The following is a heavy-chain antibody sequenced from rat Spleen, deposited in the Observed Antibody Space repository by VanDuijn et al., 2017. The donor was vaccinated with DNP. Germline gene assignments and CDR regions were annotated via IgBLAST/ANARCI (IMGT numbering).Heavy chain of an antibody. J-gene: IGHJ2*01. CDR2: ITYDGGTT. Sequence: EVQLVESGGGLVQAGRSLKLSCAASGFTFSDYNMAWVRQAPKKGLEWVASITYDGGTTYYRDSVKGRFTISRDDAKSTLYLQMESLRSEDTATYYCAKEALRAPFDYWGQGIMVTVSS. CDR1: GFTFSDYN. D-gene: IGHD3-1*01. CDR3: AKEALRAPFDY. V-gene: IGHV5S10*01.